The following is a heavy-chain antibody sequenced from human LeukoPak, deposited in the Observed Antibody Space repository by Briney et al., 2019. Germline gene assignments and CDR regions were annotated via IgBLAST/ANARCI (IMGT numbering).Heavy chain of an antibody. D-gene: IGHD1-26*01. CDR1: GGSISNGSYY. Sequence: PSQTLSLTCTVSGGSISNGSYYWSWIRQPAGKGLEWIGRIYTSGSTNYNPSLKSRVTISVDTSKNQFSLKLSSVTAADTAVYYCARVVGARYNWFDPWGQGTLVTVSS. J-gene: IGHJ5*02. V-gene: IGHV4-61*02. CDR2: IYTSGST. CDR3: ARVVGARYNWFDP.